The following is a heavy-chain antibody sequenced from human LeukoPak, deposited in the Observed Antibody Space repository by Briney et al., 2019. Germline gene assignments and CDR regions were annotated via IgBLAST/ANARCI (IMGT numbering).Heavy chain of an antibody. J-gene: IGHJ4*02. D-gene: IGHD5-12*01. Sequence: GGSLRLSCAASGFTFSSYAMSWVRQAPGKGLEWVSAITGSGGTAYYADSVKGRFIISRDNSKNTLFLQVNSLRAEDTAVYYCAKAFVATIDFDYWGQGTLVTVSS. CDR1: GFTFSSYA. V-gene: IGHV3-23*01. CDR3: AKAFVATIDFDY. CDR2: ITGSGGTA.